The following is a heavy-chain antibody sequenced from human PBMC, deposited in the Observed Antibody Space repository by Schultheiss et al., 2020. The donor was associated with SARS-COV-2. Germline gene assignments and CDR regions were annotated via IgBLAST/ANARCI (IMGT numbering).Heavy chain of an antibody. D-gene: IGHD3-22*01. CDR3: ASVLHSGYNGPFDY. V-gene: IGHV3-30*03. CDR2: ISYDGSNK. J-gene: IGHJ4*02. Sequence: GGSLRLSCAASGFTFSSYGMHWVRQAPGKGLEWVAVISYDGSNKYYADSVKGRFTISRDNAKNSLYLQMNSLRAEDTAVYYCASVLHSGYNGPFDYWGQGTLVTVSS. CDR1: GFTFSSYG.